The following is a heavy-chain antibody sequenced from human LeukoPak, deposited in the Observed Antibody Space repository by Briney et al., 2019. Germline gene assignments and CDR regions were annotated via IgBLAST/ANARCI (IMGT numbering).Heavy chain of an antibody. Sequence: PGGSLRLSCAASGFTFSSYWMSWVRQAPRKGLEWVANIKQDGSEKYYVDSVKGRFTISRDNAKNSLYLQMNSLRAEDTAVYYCAKPLGGEMATIIPAFDIWGQGTMVTVSS. CDR2: IKQDGSEK. V-gene: IGHV3-7*01. D-gene: IGHD5-24*01. J-gene: IGHJ3*02. CDR1: GFTFSSYW. CDR3: AKPLGGEMATIIPAFDI.